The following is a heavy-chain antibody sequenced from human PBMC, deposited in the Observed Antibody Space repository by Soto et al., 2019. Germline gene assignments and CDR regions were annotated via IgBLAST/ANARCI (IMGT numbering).Heavy chain of an antibody. CDR1: GGTYSGYY. J-gene: IGHJ6*03. Sequence: SVTMWLTCAVCGGTYSGYYWSCIRQPPEKNLEWIGEINQSGRTNYHPSLKSRVTISVVTSKNHFSLKLSSVTAADTAVYYCARGVYRGYDLRSYYYYYMDVWRKGSTVTVSS. CDR2: INQSGRT. D-gene: IGHD5-12*01. V-gene: IGHV4-34*01. CDR3: ARGVYRGYDLRSYYYYYMDV.